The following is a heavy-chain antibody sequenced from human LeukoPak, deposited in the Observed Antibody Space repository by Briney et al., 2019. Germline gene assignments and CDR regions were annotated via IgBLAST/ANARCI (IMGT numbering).Heavy chain of an antibody. CDR1: GYTFTGYY. V-gene: IGHV1-2*02. CDR3: ARVRRSGSYPSY. Sequence: ASVKVSCKASGYTFTGYYMHWVRQAPGQGLEWMGWINPNSGGTNYAQKFQGRVTMTRDTSISTAYMELSRLRSDDTAVYYCARVRRSGSYPSYWRQGTLVTVSS. CDR2: INPNSGGT. D-gene: IGHD1-26*01. J-gene: IGHJ4*02.